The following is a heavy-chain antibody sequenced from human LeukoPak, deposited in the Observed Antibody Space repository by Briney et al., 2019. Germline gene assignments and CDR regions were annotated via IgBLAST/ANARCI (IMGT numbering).Heavy chain of an antibody. CDR3: AKDDRDYDFWSGYFDY. J-gene: IGHJ4*02. V-gene: IGHV3-30*18. CDR2: IPHDASNK. D-gene: IGHD3-3*01. CDR1: GFTFSSYA. Sequence: GGSLRLSCVASGFTFSSYAMPWVRQAPGKGLEWVAVIPHDASNKDYADSVKGRFTISRDNSKNTLFLQMNSLRAEDTAVYYCAKDDRDYDFWSGYFDYWGQGILVTVSS.